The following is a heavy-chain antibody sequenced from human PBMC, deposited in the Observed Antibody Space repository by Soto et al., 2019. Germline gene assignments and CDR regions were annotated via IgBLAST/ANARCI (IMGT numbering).Heavy chain of an antibody. CDR1: GFTFSSYA. Sequence: QVQLVESGGGVVQPGRSLRLSCAASGFTFSSYAMHWVRQAPGKGLEWVAVISYDGSNKYYADSVKGRFTISRDNSKNTLYLQMNSLRAEDTAVYYCAREKRVVRNYPGYYYGMDVWGQGTMVTVSS. CDR2: ISYDGSNK. D-gene: IGHD1-7*01. J-gene: IGHJ6*02. CDR3: AREKRVVRNYPGYYYGMDV. V-gene: IGHV3-30-3*01.